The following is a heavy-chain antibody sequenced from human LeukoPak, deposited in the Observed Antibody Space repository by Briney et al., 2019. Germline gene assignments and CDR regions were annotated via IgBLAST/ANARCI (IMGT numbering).Heavy chain of an antibody. CDR2: IYYSGTT. Sequence: SETLSLTCTVSGGSISYYYWSWIRQSPGKGLEWIGYIYYSGTTNYNPSLKSRVTISVDTSKNQFSLQLRSVTAADTAVYYRAREDPQTTVPEGMEVWGQGTTVTVSS. D-gene: IGHD4-17*01. J-gene: IGHJ6*02. CDR1: GGSISYYY. V-gene: IGHV4-59*01. CDR3: AREDPQTTVPEGMEV.